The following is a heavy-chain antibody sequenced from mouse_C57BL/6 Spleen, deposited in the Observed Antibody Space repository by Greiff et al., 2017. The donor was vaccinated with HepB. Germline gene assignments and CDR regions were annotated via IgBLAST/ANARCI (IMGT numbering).Heavy chain of an antibody. CDR2: IDPSDSYT. Sequence: VQLQQPGAELVKPGASVKLSCKASGYTFTSYWMQWVKQRPGQGLEWIGEIDPSDSYTNYNQKFKGKATLTVDTSSSTAYMQLSSLTSEDSAVYYCARSDYGSNYFDYWGQGTTLTVSS. J-gene: IGHJ2*01. CDR1: GYTFTSYW. CDR3: ARSDYGSNYFDY. D-gene: IGHD1-1*01. V-gene: IGHV1-50*01.